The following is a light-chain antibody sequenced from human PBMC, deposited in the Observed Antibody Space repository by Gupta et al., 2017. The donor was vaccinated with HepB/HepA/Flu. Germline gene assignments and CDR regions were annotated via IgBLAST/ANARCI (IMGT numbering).Light chain of an antibody. J-gene: IGKJ1*01. Sequence: IQMTPSPSSLSASVGDRVTITCRASQSISSYLNWYQQKPGKAPKLLIYAASSLQSGVPSRFSGSGSGTDFTLTISSLQPEDFATYYCQQSYSTPPWTFGQGTKVEIK. CDR3: QQSYSTPPWT. V-gene: IGKV1-39*01. CDR1: QSISSY. CDR2: AAS.